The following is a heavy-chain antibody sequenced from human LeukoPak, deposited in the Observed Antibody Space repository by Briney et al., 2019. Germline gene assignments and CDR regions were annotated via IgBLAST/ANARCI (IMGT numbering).Heavy chain of an antibody. D-gene: IGHD3-10*01. J-gene: IGHJ4*02. Sequence: GRTLGHYRAAAGFSISNYPMHWLRKAPGKGLEWVAVISYDGSDKYYADSVQGRFTISRDNSKNTLCLQMNSLSAEDTALYYCARDASGSHYPYYFDYWGQGTLVTVSS. CDR2: ISYDGSDK. V-gene: IGHV3-30*04. CDR1: GFSISNYP. CDR3: ARDASGSHYPYYFDY.